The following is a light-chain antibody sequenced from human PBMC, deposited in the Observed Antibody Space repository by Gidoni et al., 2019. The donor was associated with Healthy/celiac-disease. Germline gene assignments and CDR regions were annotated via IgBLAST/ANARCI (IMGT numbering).Light chain of an antibody. V-gene: IGKV3-20*01. CDR3: QQYGSSPWT. Sequence: ELVLTPSPGTLSLSSGERATLSCRASQSVSSSYLAWYQQKPGQAPRLLIYGASSRATGIPDRFSGSGSGTDFTLTISRLEPEDFAVYYCQQYGSSPWTFGQGTKVEIK. J-gene: IGKJ1*01. CDR2: GAS. CDR1: QSVSSSY.